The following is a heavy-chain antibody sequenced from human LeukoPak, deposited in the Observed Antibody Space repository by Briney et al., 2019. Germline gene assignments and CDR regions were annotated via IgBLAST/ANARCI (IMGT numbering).Heavy chain of an antibody. CDR2: IKNRNRGRTT. D-gene: IGHD3-3*01. J-gene: IGHJ1*01. Sequence: PGRSLRLSCAASGFTFPDAWIHWVRQAPGKGLEWVGRIKNRNRGRTTDYAAPVKGRFTISRDDSRDTLYLQMNSLKTEDTAVYYCVTDGGQLPYYFTYWGQGTLVTVSS. CDR1: GFTFPDAW. V-gene: IGHV3-15*01. CDR3: VTDGGQLPYYFTY.